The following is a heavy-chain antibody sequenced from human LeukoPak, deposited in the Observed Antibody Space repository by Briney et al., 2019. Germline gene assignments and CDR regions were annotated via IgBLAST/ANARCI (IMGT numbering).Heavy chain of an antibody. CDR1: GYTFTSYD. D-gene: IGHD4-17*01. CDR2: MNPNRGNT. J-gene: IGHJ5*02. Sequence: ASVKVSCKASGYTFTSYDINWVRQATGQGREWMGWMNPNRGNTGYAQKFQGRGTITRNTSISTAYMELSSLRSEDTAVYYCASSGLRRTVPFDPWGQGTLVTVSS. V-gene: IGHV1-8*01. CDR3: ASSGLRRTVPFDP.